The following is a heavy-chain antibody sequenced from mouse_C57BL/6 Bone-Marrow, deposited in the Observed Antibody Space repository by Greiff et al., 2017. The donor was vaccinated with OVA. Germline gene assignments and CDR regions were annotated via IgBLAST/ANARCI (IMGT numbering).Heavy chain of an antibody. Sequence: VKLQESGPGLVQPSQRLSIPCTVSGFSLTSYGVHWVRQSPGKGLEWLGVIWRGGSTDYHAAFMSSLSITKDNSKSQVFFKMNSLQADDTAIYYWAKNGGLRRGAWFAYWGQGTLVTVSA. D-gene: IGHD2-4*01. CDR1: GFSLTSYG. CDR3: AKNGGLRRGAWFAY. CDR2: IWRGGST. J-gene: IGHJ3*01. V-gene: IGHV2-5*01.